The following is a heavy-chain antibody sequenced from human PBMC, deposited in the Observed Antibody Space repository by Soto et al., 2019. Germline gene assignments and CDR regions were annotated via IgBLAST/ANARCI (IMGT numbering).Heavy chain of an antibody. Sequence: GEALKISWKGSGYSFTSYWISWVRQMPGKGLEWMGMIDPSDSYTNYSPSFQGHVTISAYKSISTAYLQWSSLKASDTAMYYCARRRIVGATNNYYYGMDXWGQGTTVTVS. CDR1: GYSFTSYW. J-gene: IGHJ6*02. CDR2: IDPSDSYT. CDR3: ARRRIVGATNNYYYGMDX. D-gene: IGHD1-26*01. V-gene: IGHV5-10-1*01.